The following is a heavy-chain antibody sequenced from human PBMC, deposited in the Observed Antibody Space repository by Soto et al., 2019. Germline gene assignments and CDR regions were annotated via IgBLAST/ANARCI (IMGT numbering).Heavy chain of an antibody. J-gene: IGHJ4*02. D-gene: IGHD7-27*01. CDR1: GFIFRDFG. V-gene: IGHV3-48*02. Sequence: GGSLRLSCAASGFIFRDFGVNRVRQAPGKGLEWVSYISSGSDTIYYADSVKGRFTISRDNARDSLFLQMNSLRDEDAAVYYCARVSTTWADDYWGQGTRVTVSS. CDR3: ARVSTTWADDY. CDR2: ISSGSDTI.